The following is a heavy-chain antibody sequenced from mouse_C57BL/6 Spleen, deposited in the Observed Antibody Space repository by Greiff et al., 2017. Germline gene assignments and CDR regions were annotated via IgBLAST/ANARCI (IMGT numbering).Heavy chain of an antibody. J-gene: IGHJ2*01. CDR1: GYSITSGYY. CDR2: ISYDGSN. Sequence: EVKLLESGPGLVKPSQSLSLTCSVTGYSITSGYYWNWIRQFPGNKLEWMGYISYDGSNNYNPSLKNRISITRDTSKNQFFLKLNSVTTEDTATYYCARHYYGSSYDYWGQGTTLTVSS. CDR3: ARHYYGSSYDY. V-gene: IGHV3-6*01. D-gene: IGHD1-1*01.